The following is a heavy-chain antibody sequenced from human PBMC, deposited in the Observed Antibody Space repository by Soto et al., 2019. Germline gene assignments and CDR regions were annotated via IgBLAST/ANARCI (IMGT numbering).Heavy chain of an antibody. CDR3: ARSSRSVWYFDL. CDR1: GFTFSSYA. J-gene: IGHJ2*01. Sequence: QVQLVESGGGVVQPGRSLRLSCAASGFTFSSYAMHWVRQAPGKGLEWVAVISYDGSNKYYADSVKGRFTISRDNSKNTLYLQMNSLRAEDTAVYYRARSSRSVWYFDLWGRGTLVTVSS. CDR2: ISYDGSNK. V-gene: IGHV3-30-3*01.